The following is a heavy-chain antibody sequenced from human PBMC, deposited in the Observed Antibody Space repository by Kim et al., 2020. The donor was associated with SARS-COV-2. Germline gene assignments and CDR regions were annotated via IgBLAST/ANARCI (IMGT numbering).Heavy chain of an antibody. V-gene: IGHV6-1*01. J-gene: IGHJ3*01. CDR3: ARSRSGTSAFDF. Sequence: DYAVSVKSRITINPDTSKNQFSLLLNSVTPEDTAVYYCARSRSGTSAFDFWGQGTVVTVSS. D-gene: IGHD2-2*01.